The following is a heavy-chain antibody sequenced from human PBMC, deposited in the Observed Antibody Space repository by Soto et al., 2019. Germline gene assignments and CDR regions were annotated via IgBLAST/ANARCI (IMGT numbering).Heavy chain of an antibody. V-gene: IGHV1-3*01. CDR1: GYTFTSYA. J-gene: IGHJ4*02. Sequence: GASVKVSCKASGYTFTSYAMHWVRQAPGQRLEWMGWINAGNGNTKYSQKFQGRVTITRDTSASTAYMELSSLRSEDTAVYYCARRIVVVTALDYWGQGTLVTVSS. CDR3: ARRIVVVTALDY. D-gene: IGHD2-15*01. CDR2: INAGNGNT.